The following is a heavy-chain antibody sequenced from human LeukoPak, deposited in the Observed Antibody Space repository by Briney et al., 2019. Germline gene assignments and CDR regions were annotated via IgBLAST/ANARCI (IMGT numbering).Heavy chain of an antibody. D-gene: IGHD3-22*01. CDR1: GFIFSNYA. CDR3: AKGASRLYDNSGYYPFLYDY. J-gene: IGHJ4*02. Sequence: GGSLRLSCATSGFIFSNYAMTWVRQAPGKELEWVSTVSGGGANTYYADSVKGRFAISRDNSKNTLYLQMNSLRAEDTAVYYCAKGASRLYDNSGYYPFLYDYWGQGTLVSVSS. CDR2: VSGGGANT. V-gene: IGHV3-23*01.